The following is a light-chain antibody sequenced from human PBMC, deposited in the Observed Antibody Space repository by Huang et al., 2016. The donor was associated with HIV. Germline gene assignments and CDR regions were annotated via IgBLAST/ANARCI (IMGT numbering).Light chain of an antibody. J-gene: IGKJ2*01. CDR3: QQYNTWPPPYT. Sequence: EIMMTQSPATLSVSPGERATLSCRASHSVSSNLAWYQQKPGQAPRLLIYGASTRATGIPARCSGSWSGTEFTLTISSLQSEDFAVYYCQQYNTWPPPYTFGQGTKLEIK. CDR2: GAS. V-gene: IGKV3-15*01. CDR1: HSVSSN.